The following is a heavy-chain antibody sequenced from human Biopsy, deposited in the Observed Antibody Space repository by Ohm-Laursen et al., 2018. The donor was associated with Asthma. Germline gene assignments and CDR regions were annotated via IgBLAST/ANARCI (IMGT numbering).Heavy chain of an antibody. CDR2: IVFASGAT. CDR1: GVAPSGYT. CDR3: AAGRTSLQGESLI. J-gene: IGHJ4*01. V-gene: IGHV1-58*01. Sequence: ASVKVSCKASGVAPSGYTFEWVRQARGLGLEWIAWIVFASGATNYAQNFQDRLTVTRDMSAGSVSMELRGLSSTDTAVYYCAAGRTSLQGESLIWGQGTLVSVSS. D-gene: IGHD2/OR15-2a*01.